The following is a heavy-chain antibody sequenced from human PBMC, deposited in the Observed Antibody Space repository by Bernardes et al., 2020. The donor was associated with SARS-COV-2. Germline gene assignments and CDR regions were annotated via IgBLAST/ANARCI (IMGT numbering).Heavy chain of an antibody. V-gene: IGHV3-66*01. Sequence: GGSLRLSCAASGFTVSSNYMSWVRQAPGKGLEWVSVIYSGGSTYYADSVKGRFTISRDNSKNTLYLQMNSLRAEDTAVYYCAREYYYDSSGYPPWYYGMDVWVQGTTVTISS. CDR3: AREYYYDSSGYPPWYYGMDV. D-gene: IGHD3-22*01. CDR2: IYSGGST. J-gene: IGHJ6*02. CDR1: GFTVSSNY.